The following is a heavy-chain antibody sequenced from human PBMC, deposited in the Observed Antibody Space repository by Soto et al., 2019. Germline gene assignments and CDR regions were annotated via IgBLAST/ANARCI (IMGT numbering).Heavy chain of an antibody. CDR2: INPSGGSS. D-gene: IGHD6-19*01. CDR1: GYTFTTYY. V-gene: IGHV1-46*01. J-gene: IGHJ4*02. Sequence: ASVKVSCKASGYTFTTYYMHWVRQAPGQGLEWMGIINPSGGSSNSAQKFQGRVTMTRDTSTSTVYMELSSLRSEDTAVYYCARSHWQWLSGDYWGQGTLVTVSS. CDR3: ARSHWQWLSGDY.